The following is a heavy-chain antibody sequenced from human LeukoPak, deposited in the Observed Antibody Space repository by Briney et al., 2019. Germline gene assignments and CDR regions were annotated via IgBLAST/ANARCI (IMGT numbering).Heavy chain of an antibody. D-gene: IGHD3-22*01. CDR2: ISWNSGSI. J-gene: IGHJ3*02. Sequence: GGSLRLSCAASGFTFDDYAMHWVRQAPGKGLEWVSGISWNSGSIGYADSVKGRFTISRDNAKNSLYLQMNSLRAEDTALYYYAKDQSPYYYDSSGPRGDAFDIWGQGTMVTVSS. CDR1: GFTFDDYA. CDR3: AKDQSPYYYDSSGPRGDAFDI. V-gene: IGHV3-9*01.